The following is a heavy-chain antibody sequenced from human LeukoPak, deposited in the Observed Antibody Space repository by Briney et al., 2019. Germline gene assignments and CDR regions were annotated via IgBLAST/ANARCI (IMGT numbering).Heavy chain of an antibody. V-gene: IGHV5-51*01. Sequence: GESLRISCKGSGYSFTNYWIGWVRQMPGKGLEWMGIIYPGDSDTRYSPSFQGQVTISADKSISTAYLQWSSLKASDTAMYYCARSAGAGTFHWYFDFWGRGTLVTVSS. CDR1: GYSFTNYW. CDR3: ARSAGAGTFHWYFDF. D-gene: IGHD6-13*01. CDR2: IYPGDSDT. J-gene: IGHJ2*01.